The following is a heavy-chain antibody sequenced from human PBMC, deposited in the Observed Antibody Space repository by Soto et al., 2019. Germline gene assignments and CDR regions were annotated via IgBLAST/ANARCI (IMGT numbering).Heavy chain of an antibody. J-gene: IGHJ4*02. CDR1: GGTFSSYA. V-gene: IGHV1-69*13. Sequence: SVKVSCKASGGTFSSYAISWLRQAPGQGLEWMGGIIPIFGTANYAQKFQGRVTITADESTSTAYMELSSLRSEDTAVYYCARRSSGWKYYFDYWGQGTLVTVSS. CDR2: IIPIFGTA. D-gene: IGHD6-19*01. CDR3: ARRSSGWKYYFDY.